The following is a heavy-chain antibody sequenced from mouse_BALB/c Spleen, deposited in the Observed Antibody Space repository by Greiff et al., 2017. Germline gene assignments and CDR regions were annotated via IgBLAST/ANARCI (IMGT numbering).Heavy chain of an antibody. J-gene: IGHJ1*01. D-gene: IGHD4-1*01. CDR2: IWAGGST. CDR3: ARVGETGTGYFDV. V-gene: IGHV2-9*02. Sequence: VQLQQSGPGLVAPSQSLSITCTVSGFSLTSYGVHWVRQPPGKGLEWLGVIWAGGSTNYNSALMSRLSISKDNSKSQVFLKMNSLQTDDTAMYYCARVGETGTGYFDVWGAGTTVTVSS. CDR1: GFSLTSYG.